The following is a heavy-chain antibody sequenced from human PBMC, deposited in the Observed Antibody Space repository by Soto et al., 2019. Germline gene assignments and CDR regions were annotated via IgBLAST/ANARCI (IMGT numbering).Heavy chain of an antibody. D-gene: IGHD3-22*01. CDR3: ARDTSGFLYNFDN. Sequence: PGGSLRLSCAASGFTFSNYAMSWVRQAPGKGLEWVSYISRSSLTIYYADSVKGRFTISRDNGKNSLYLQMNSLRDEDTAVYYCARDTSGFLYNFDNWGQGTLVTVSS. CDR2: ISRSSLTI. J-gene: IGHJ4*02. CDR1: GFTFSNYA. V-gene: IGHV3-48*02.